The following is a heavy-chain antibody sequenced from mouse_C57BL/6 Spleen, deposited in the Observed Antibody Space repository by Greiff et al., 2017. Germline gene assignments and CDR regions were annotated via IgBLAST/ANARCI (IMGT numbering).Heavy chain of an antibody. Sequence: QVQLQQSGPGLVQPSQSLSITCTVSGFSLTSYGVHWVRQYPGKGLEWLGVIWSGGSTDYNAAFISRLSISKDNSKSQVFFKMNSLQADDTAIYYCARRGYYGSSSLYYYAMDYWGQGTSVTVSS. CDR2: IWSGGST. D-gene: IGHD1-1*01. V-gene: IGHV2-2*01. J-gene: IGHJ4*01. CDR3: ARRGYYGSSSLYYYAMDY. CDR1: GFSLTSYG.